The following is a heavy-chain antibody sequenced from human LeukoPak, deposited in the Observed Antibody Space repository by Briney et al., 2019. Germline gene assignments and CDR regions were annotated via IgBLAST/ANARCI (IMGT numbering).Heavy chain of an antibody. Sequence: SGTLSLTCAVSGGPISSSDWWRRVRQPPGTGLEWIGEVYHSGSTNYNPSLKSRVTISVDKSKNQFSLKLSSVTAADTAVYYCARTAYARFFDLWGRGTLVTVSS. CDR2: VYHSGST. CDR3: ARTAYARFFDL. J-gene: IGHJ2*01. CDR1: GGPISSSDW. D-gene: IGHD2-21*01. V-gene: IGHV4-4*02.